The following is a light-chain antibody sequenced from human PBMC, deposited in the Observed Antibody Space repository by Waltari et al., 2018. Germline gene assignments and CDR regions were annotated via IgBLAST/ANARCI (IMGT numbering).Light chain of an antibody. CDR3: CSYAGGDTVV. Sequence: HSALTQPRSESRSHGQSVTISFTGTSSQGGGDTYVSWYHQHPGKAPKLMISDVTERPSGVPDRFSGSKSGNTASLTISGLQAEDEGDYYCCSYAGGDTVVFGGGTKLTVL. CDR2: DVT. CDR1: SSQGGGDTY. J-gene: IGLJ2*01. V-gene: IGLV2-11*01.